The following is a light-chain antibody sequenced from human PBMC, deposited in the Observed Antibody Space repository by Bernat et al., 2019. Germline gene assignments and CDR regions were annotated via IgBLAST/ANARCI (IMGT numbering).Light chain of an antibody. CDR3: QQYDNLPLYT. CDR1: QGISNY. Sequence: DIQMTQSPSSLSASVGDRVSITCQASQGISNYLNWYQQKPGKATKLLIYDASNLETGVPSRFSGSGSGTDFTFTISSLQPEDIATYYCQQYDNLPLYTFGQGTKLEIK. J-gene: IGKJ2*01. CDR2: DAS. V-gene: IGKV1-33*01.